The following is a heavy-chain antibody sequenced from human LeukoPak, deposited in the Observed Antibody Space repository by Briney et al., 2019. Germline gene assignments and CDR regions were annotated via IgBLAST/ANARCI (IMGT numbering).Heavy chain of an antibody. CDR3: ARDSNSSSSEPDY. CDR2: INPNSGGT. CDR1: GYTFTGYY. Sequence: RASVKVSCKASGYTFTGYYMHWVRQAPGQGLEWMGWINPNSGGTNYAQKFQGWVTMTRDTSISTAYMELSRLRSDDTAVYYCARDSNSSSSEPDYWGQGTLVTVSS. J-gene: IGHJ4*02. D-gene: IGHD6-6*01. V-gene: IGHV1-2*04.